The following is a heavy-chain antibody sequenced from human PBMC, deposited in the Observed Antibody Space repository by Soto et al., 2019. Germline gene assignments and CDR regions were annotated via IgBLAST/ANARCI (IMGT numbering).Heavy chain of an antibody. CDR1: GYTFTSYG. J-gene: IGHJ6*02. V-gene: IGHV1-18*01. D-gene: IGHD3-3*01. Sequence: QVQLVQSGAEVKKPGASVKASCKASGYTFTSYGISWVRQAPGQGLEWMGWISAYNGNTNYAQKLQGRVTMTTDTSTTTADRXXRXRXSDDTAVYYCARDSSQGDDVWSGYYPPYYYDYGMDVWGQGTTVTVSS. CDR2: ISAYNGNT. CDR3: ARDSSQGDDVWSGYYPPYYYDYGMDV.